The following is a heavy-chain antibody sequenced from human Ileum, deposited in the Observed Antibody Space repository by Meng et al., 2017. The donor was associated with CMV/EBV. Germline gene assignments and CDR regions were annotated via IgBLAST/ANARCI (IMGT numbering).Heavy chain of an antibody. J-gene: IGHJ6*02. CDR1: GFTRSSSE. CDR3: ATRGLKTGRRNSYGFYHGMDV. Sequence: GESPKTPRAAPGFTRSSSEMNWVRQAPGKGPEWVSYISSGGRTIYYAGSVKGRFTISSDNAKNSLYLQMISLRAEDTADYFCATRGLKTGRRNSYGFYHGMDVWGQGTTVTVSS. CDR2: ISSGGRTI. V-gene: IGHV3-48*03. D-gene: IGHD5-18*01.